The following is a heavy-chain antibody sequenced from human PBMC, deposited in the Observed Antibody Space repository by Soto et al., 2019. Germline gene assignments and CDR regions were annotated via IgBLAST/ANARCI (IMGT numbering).Heavy chain of an antibody. J-gene: IGHJ5*02. V-gene: IGHV3-23*01. D-gene: IGHD3-10*01. CDR3: AKGQGVRGVIIFPPPTHNWFDP. CDR2: IIDSGGST. CDR1: GFTFSSYA. Sequence: GGSLRLSCAASGFTFSSYAMSWVRQAPGKGLEWVSDIIDSGGSTYYADSVKGRFTISRDNSKNTLFLQMNSLRAEDTAVYYCAKGQGVRGVIIFPPPTHNWFDPWGQGTLVTVSS.